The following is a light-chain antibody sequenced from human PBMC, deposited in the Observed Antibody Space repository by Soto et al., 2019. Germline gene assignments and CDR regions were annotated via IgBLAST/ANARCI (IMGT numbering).Light chain of an antibody. J-gene: IGKJ1*01. CDR3: QQYGSSGT. Sequence: DILLTQSPATLSLSPGERAPLSCRASQSVSSYLAWYQQKPGQAPRLLIYGASNRATGIPDRFSGSGSGTDFTLTISRLEPEDFAVYYCQQYGSSGTFGQGTKVDIK. CDR1: QSVSSY. V-gene: IGKV3-20*01. CDR2: GAS.